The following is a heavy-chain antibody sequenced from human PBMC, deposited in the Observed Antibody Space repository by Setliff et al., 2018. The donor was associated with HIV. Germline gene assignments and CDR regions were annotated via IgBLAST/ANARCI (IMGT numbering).Heavy chain of an antibody. Sequence: GASVKVSCKASGYIFSSYGISWVRQAPGQGLEWMGWISIYNDNTNYAQTFQGRIILTKDTSTTTVYMELRSLRPDDTAVYFCARDPPSGLVILKPLDNWGQGTLVTVSS. CDR2: ISIYNDNT. CDR3: ARDPPSGLVILKPLDN. D-gene: IGHD3-9*01. V-gene: IGHV1-18*01. CDR1: GYIFSSYG. J-gene: IGHJ4*02.